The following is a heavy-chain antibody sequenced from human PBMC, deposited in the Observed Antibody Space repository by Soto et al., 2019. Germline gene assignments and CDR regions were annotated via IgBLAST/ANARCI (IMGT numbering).Heavy chain of an antibody. Sequence: QVQLVESGGGLVKPGGSLRLSCAASGFTFSDYYMSWIRQAPGKGLEWVSYISSSSSYTNYADSVKGRFTISRDNAKNALYLQMNSLRAEDTAVYYCASLPYSYGYPYFDYWGQGTLVTVSS. J-gene: IGHJ4*02. CDR3: ASLPYSYGYPYFDY. CDR2: ISSSSSYT. D-gene: IGHD5-18*01. CDR1: GFTFSDYY. V-gene: IGHV3-11*06.